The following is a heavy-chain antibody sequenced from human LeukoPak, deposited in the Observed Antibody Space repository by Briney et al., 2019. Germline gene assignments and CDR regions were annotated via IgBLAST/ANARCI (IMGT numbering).Heavy chain of an antibody. J-gene: IGHJ4*02. D-gene: IGHD6-13*01. CDR1: GYTFTTDG. CDR2: ISSYNGKT. V-gene: IGHV1-18*01. Sequence: RASVKVSCKASGYTFTTDGISWVRQALGQGLEWMGWISSYNGKTIFAQRLQGRVTMTTDTSTSTAYMELRSLGSDDTAVYYCARDRGRGIATSDYYFDYWGQGTLVTVSS. CDR3: ARDRGRGIATSDYYFDY.